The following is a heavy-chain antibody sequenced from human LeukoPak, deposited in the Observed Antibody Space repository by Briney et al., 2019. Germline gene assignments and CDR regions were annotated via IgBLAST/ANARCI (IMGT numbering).Heavy chain of an antibody. D-gene: IGHD3-22*01. Sequence: PSETLSLTCAVYGESFSGYYWSWIRQPPGNGLEWIGDINHSGSTNYNPSLKSRVTISVDTSKNQFSLKLSSVTAADTAVYYCTRGLSHYYDSSGYYSTPLYYFDYWGQGTLVTVSS. CDR3: TRGLSHYYDSSGYYSTPLYYFDY. CDR2: INHSGST. J-gene: IGHJ4*02. CDR1: GESFSGYY. V-gene: IGHV4-34*01.